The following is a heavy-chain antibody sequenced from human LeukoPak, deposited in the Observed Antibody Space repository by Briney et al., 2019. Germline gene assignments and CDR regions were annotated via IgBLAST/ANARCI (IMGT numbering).Heavy chain of an antibody. CDR3: IWFGESNDY. CDR1: GFTFSDAW. D-gene: IGHD3-10*01. Sequence: VGSLRLSCAASGFTFSDAWMSCVRQATGKGLEWVGRIKSKTDGGTTDYAAPVKSRFTISRDDSKNTLYLQMNSLKTEDTSVYYCIWFGESNDYWGQGTLVTVSS. V-gene: IGHV3-15*01. CDR2: IKSKTDGGTT. J-gene: IGHJ4*02.